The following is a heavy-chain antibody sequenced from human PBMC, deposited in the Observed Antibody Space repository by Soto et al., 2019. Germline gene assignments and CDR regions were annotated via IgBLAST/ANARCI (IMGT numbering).Heavy chain of an antibody. D-gene: IGHD5-12*01. J-gene: IGHJ4*02. Sequence: QVQLVQSGAEVKEPGSSVKVSCKASGGGNLRDYRTTWVRRAPGQGLEWMGGIIPKLGSANYAQNFQGRVTITADESTNTVYMELRSLRSDDTAVYYCARGDGYNFGAVYWGQGTPVTVSS. CDR1: GGGNLRDYR. CDR3: ARGDGYNFGAVY. V-gene: IGHV1-69*01. CDR2: IIPKLGSA.